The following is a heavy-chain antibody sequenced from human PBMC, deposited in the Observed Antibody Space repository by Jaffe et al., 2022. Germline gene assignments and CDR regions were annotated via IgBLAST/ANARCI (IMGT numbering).Heavy chain of an antibody. CDR2: IRSKAYGGTT. CDR3: TRDELVLTMVQGVIDYYYYMDV. Sequence: EVQLVESGGGLVQPGRSLRLSCTASGFTFGDYAMSWVRQAPGKGLEWVGFIRSKAYGGTTEYAASVKGRFTISRDDSKSIAYLQMNSLKTEDTAVYYCTRDELVLTMVQGVIDYYYYMDVWGKGTTVTVSS. D-gene: IGHD3-10*01. CDR1: GFTFGDYA. J-gene: IGHJ6*03. V-gene: IGHV3-49*04.